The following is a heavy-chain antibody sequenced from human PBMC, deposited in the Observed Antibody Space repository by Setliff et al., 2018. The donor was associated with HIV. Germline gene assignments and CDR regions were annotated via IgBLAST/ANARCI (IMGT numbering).Heavy chain of an antibody. CDR2: IFYFGSV. CDR1: GGSFNTKRTK. V-gene: IGHV4-39*07. D-gene: IGHD1-26*01. CDR3: VRELLGSGGTVPEVNFFDS. J-gene: IGHJ5*01. Sequence: SETLSLTCKVSGGSFNTKRTKWGWIRQSPGKGLEWIGSIFYFGSVTYNPSLKSRPLISIDMSKTQFSLNLRSVTAADTAVYYCVRELLGSGGTVPEVNFFDSWGQGTLGTVS.